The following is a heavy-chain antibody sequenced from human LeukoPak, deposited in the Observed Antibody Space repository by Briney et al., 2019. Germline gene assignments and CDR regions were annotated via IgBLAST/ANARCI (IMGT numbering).Heavy chain of an antibody. CDR1: GGTFSSYA. D-gene: IGHD1-26*01. V-gene: IGHV1-18*01. J-gene: IGHJ4*02. CDR3: ARDRWVGATRIQNLCFFDY. Sequence: ASVKVSCKASGGTFSSYAISWVRQAPGQGLEWMGWISAYNGNTNYAQKLQGRVTMTTDTSTSTAYMELRSLRSDDTAVYYCARDRWVGATRIQNLCFFDYWGQGTLVTVSS. CDR2: ISAYNGNT.